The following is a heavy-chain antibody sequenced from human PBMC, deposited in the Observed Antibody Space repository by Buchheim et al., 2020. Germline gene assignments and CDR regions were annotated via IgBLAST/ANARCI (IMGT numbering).Heavy chain of an antibody. CDR1: GGTFSSYA. Sequence: QVQLVQSGAEVKKPGSSVKVSCKASGGTFSSYAISWVRQAPGQGLEWMGGLIPIFGTANYAQKFQGRVTITADESTRTAYMELSSLRSEDTAVYYCARNARIVVVPAANRWGMDVWGQGTT. V-gene: IGHV1-69*01. D-gene: IGHD2-2*01. CDR3: ARNARIVVVPAANRWGMDV. CDR2: LIPIFGTA. J-gene: IGHJ6*02.